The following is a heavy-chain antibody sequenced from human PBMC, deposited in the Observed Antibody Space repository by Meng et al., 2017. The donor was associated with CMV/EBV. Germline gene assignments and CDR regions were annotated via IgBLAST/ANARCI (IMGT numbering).Heavy chain of an antibody. V-gene: IGHV4-39*07. J-gene: IGHJ6*02. CDR1: GGSISSSSYY. D-gene: IGHD2-15*01. Sequence: SETLSLTCTVSGGSISSSSYYWGWIRQPPGKGLEWIGSIYYSGSTYHNPSLKSRVTISVDTSKNQFSLKLSSVTAADTAVYYCARDAISGGYCSGGSCSYYYYGMDVWGQGTTVTVSS. CDR2: IYYSGST. CDR3: ARDAISGGYCSGGSCSYYYYGMDV.